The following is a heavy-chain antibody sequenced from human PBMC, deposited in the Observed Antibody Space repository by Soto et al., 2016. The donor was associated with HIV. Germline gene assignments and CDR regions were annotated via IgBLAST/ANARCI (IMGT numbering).Heavy chain of an antibody. V-gene: IGHV4-59*01. J-gene: IGHJ6*02. CDR2: VHYSDNT. CDR1: GASIRSYY. Sequence: QVQLQESGPGLVKPSETLSLTCTVSGASIRSYYWSWIRQPPGKGLEWTGYVHYSDNTHYSPSLKSRVTISLDTSKNQISLSLSSVTAADSAVYYCARGRGDYIYGLDVWGQGTTVTVSS. D-gene: IGHD4-17*01. CDR3: ARGRGDYIYGLDV.